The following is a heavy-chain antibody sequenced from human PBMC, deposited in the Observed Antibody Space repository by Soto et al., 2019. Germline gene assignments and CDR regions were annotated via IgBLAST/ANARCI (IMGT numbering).Heavy chain of an antibody. V-gene: IGHV1-69*06. CDR2: IIPIFGTA. J-gene: IGHJ6*02. Sequence: SVKVSCKASGGTFSSYAISWVRKAPGQGLEWMGGIIPIFGTANYAQKFQGRVTITADKSTSTAYMELSSLRSEDTAVYYCAREKVVPAAAGSYYYYGMDVWGQGTTVTVSS. CDR3: AREKVVPAAAGSYYYYGMDV. D-gene: IGHD2-2*01. CDR1: GGTFSSYA.